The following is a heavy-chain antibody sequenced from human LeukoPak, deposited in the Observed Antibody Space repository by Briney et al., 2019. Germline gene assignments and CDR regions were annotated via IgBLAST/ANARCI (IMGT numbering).Heavy chain of an antibody. CDR1: GYTFTGFY. CDR2: INPNSGGT. J-gene: IGHJ4*02. Sequence: ASVKVSCMASGYTFTGFYMHWMRQAPGQGLEWMGWINPNSGGTYFAQKFQGRVTMTRDTSISTAYMELSRLRSDDTAVYFCATHYGSGNSYPFDHWGQGTLVTVSS. CDR3: ATHYGSGNSYPFDH. D-gene: IGHD3-10*01. V-gene: IGHV1-2*02.